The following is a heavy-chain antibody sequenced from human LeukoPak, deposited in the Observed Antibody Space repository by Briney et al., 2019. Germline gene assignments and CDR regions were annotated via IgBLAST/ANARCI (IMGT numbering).Heavy chain of an antibody. D-gene: IGHD6-13*01. Sequence: PGGSLRLSCAASGFTFSSYAMHWVRQAPGKGLEWVAVISYDGSNKYYADSVKGRFTISRDNSKNTLYLQMNSLRAEDTAVYYCARHGIAAAGIDYWGQGTLVTVSS. CDR2: ISYDGSNK. CDR3: ARHGIAAAGIDY. V-gene: IGHV3-30-3*01. CDR1: GFTFSSYA. J-gene: IGHJ4*02.